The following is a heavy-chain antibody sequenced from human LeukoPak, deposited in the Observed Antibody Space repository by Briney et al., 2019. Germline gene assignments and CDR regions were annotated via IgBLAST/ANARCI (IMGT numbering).Heavy chain of an antibody. J-gene: IGHJ4*02. CDR1: GFTFSNYG. D-gene: IGHD6-19*01. CDR2: IQVDGNSY. CDR3: AREAVDSPDS. Sequence: GGSLRLSCAASGFTFSNYGMHWVRQAPGKGLEWVAFIQVDGNSYFYADSVKGRFTISRDNSKNTLYLQMNSLRAEDTAVYYCAREAVDSPDSWGQGTLVTVSS. V-gene: IGHV3-30*02.